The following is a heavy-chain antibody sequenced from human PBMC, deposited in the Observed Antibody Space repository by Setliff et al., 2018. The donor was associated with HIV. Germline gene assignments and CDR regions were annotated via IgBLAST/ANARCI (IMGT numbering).Heavy chain of an antibody. D-gene: IGHD5-12*01. J-gene: IGHJ3*02. CDR1: GFTVSTYY. CDR2: IYSGGDT. V-gene: IGHV3-66*02. Sequence: GGSLRLSCAASGFTVSTYYMSWVRQAPGKGLEWISTIYSGGDTYHADSVKGRVTLSRDNSKNTLYLQMNSLRPEDTAVYYCARVRYGGYDWGTLDIWGQGTMVTVSS. CDR3: ARVRYGGYDWGTLDI.